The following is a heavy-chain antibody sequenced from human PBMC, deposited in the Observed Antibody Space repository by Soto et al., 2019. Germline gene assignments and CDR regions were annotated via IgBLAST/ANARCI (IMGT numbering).Heavy chain of an antibody. J-gene: IGHJ4*02. V-gene: IGHV1-18*01. CDR1: GYTFTSYG. Sequence: QVQLVQSGAEVKKPGASVKVSCKASGYTFTSYGISWVRQAPGQGLEWMGWISAYNGNKKYAQKLQGRVRMTTDTSTRTAYMDLRSLRSDDTAVYYCARDLGQQLFDYWGQGTLVTVSS. D-gene: IGHD6-13*01. CDR2: ISAYNGNK. CDR3: ARDLGQQLFDY.